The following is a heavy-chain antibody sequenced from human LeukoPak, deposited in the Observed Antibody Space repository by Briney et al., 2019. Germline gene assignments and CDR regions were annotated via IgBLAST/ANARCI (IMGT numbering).Heavy chain of an antibody. D-gene: IGHD5-18*01. CDR2: IYWDDDK. Sequence: EAGPTLLHPTPTLTLTFTFSGFSLSTSGVGVCWIRQPPVKALEWLALIYWDDDKRYSPSLKSRLTIHKDTSKNQVVLTMTNMDPGHTATYYCAHSRGYSYSPSNAFDIWGQGTMVTVSS. J-gene: IGHJ3*02. CDR1: GFSLSTSGVG. V-gene: IGHV2-5*02. CDR3: AHSRGYSYSPSNAFDI.